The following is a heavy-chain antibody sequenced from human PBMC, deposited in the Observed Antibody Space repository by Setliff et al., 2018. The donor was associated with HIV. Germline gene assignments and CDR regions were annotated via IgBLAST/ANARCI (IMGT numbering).Heavy chain of an antibody. D-gene: IGHD3-3*01. J-gene: IGHJ4*02. V-gene: IGHV4-61*09. CDR1: GVSISSGSYY. Sequence: SSETLSLTCAVSGVSISSGSYYWSWIRQPAGKGLEWIGHIYTSGTTNYNPSLKSRVTISLDTSNNQFSLKLSSVTAADTAVYYCASALYYNFRSAYYVTPYYFDYWGQGTLVTVSS. CDR3: ASALYYNFRSAYYVTPYYFDY. CDR2: IYTSGTT.